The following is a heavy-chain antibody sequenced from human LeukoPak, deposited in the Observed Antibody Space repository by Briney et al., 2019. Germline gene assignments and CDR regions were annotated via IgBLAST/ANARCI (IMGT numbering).Heavy chain of an antibody. Sequence: PGGSLRLSCAASGFTFSSYAMHWVRQAPGKGLEWVAVISYDGSSKYYADSVKGRFTISRDNSKNTLYLQMNSLRAEDTAVYYCARGDSFDLEVFDYWGQGTLVTVSS. V-gene: IGHV3-30-3*01. CDR3: ARGDSFDLEVFDY. CDR2: ISYDGSSK. J-gene: IGHJ4*02. CDR1: GFTFSSYA. D-gene: IGHD1-1*01.